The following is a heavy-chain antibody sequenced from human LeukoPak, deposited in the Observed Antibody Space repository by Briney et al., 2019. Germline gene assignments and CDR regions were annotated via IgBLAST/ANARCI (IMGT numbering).Heavy chain of an antibody. Sequence: SVKVSCKASGGTFSSYAISWVRQAPGQGLEWMGGIIPIFGTANYAQKFQGRVTITADESTSTAYMELSRLRSDDTAVYYCASAVSLGDTGFMNVWGKGTTVIISS. D-gene: IGHD3-16*01. CDR1: GGTFSSYA. J-gene: IGHJ6*03. CDR3: ASAVSLGDTGFMNV. CDR2: IIPIFGTA. V-gene: IGHV1-69*13.